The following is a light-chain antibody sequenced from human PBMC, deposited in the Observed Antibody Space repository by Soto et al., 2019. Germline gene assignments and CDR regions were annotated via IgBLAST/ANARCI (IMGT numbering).Light chain of an antibody. CDR2: DVN. J-gene: IGLJ7*01. CDR3: SSYASSTPVL. Sequence: QSALTQPASVSGSPGQSITISCTGTSSDVGAYNHVSWYQQHPGKAPKLMIYDVNMWPSGVSHRFSGSKSGYTASLTISGLQAEDEADYYCSSYASSTPVLFGGGTQLTVL. V-gene: IGLV2-14*03. CDR1: SSDVGAYNH.